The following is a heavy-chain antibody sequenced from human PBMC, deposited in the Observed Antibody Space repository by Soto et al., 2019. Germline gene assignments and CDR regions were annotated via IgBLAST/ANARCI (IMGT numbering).Heavy chain of an antibody. CDR1: GYTFTSYD. J-gene: IGHJ4*02. D-gene: IGHD4-17*01. Sequence: QVQLVQSGAEVKKPGASVKVSCKASGYTFTSYDINWVRQATGQGLEWMGWMNPNSGNTGYAQKCQSRVTMTRNTSISTAYMELSSLRSEDTAVYYCAIYHDYGDERSFDYWGQGTLVTVSS. V-gene: IGHV1-8*01. CDR3: AIYHDYGDERSFDY. CDR2: MNPNSGNT.